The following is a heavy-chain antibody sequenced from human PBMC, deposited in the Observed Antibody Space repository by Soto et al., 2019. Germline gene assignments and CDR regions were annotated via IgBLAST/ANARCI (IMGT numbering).Heavy chain of an antibody. CDR3: AKSQVLHYGMDV. CDR2: ISGSGGST. Sequence: GGSPRLSCAASGFTFSSYAMSWVRQAPGKGLEWVSAISGSGGSTYYADSVKGRFTISRDNSKNTLYLQMNSLRAEDTAVYYCAKSQVLHYGMDVWGQGTTVTVSS. CDR1: GFTFSSYA. V-gene: IGHV3-23*01. D-gene: IGHD1-26*01. J-gene: IGHJ6*02.